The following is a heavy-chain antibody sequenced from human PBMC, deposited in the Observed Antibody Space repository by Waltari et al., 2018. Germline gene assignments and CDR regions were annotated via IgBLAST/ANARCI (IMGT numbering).Heavy chain of an antibody. D-gene: IGHD3-3*01. CDR1: GGSISSYY. V-gene: IGHV4-59*01. CDR2: IYYSGST. Sequence: QVQLQESGPGLVKPSETLSLTCTVSGGSISSYYWSWIRQPPGKGLEWIGYIYYSGSTNYNPYLKSRVTISVDTSKNQFSLKLSSVTAADTAVYYCASSGQYDFWSGYHPYYYYYMDVWGKGTTVTVSS. J-gene: IGHJ6*03. CDR3: ASSGQYDFWSGYHPYYYYYMDV.